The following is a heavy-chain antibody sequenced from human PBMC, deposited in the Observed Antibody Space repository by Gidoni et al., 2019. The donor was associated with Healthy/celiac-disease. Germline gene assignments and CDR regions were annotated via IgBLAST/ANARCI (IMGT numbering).Heavy chain of an antibody. Sequence: QVQLQQWGAGLLQPSETLSLTCAVYGGSFSGYYWSWIRQPPGKGLEWIGEINHSGSTNYNPSLKSRVTISVDTSKNQFSLKLSSVTAADTAVYYCARGPRITIFGVRGAFDIWGQGTMVTVSS. CDR1: GGSFSGYY. CDR2: INHSGST. CDR3: ARGPRITIFGVRGAFDI. V-gene: IGHV4-34*01. J-gene: IGHJ3*02. D-gene: IGHD3-3*01.